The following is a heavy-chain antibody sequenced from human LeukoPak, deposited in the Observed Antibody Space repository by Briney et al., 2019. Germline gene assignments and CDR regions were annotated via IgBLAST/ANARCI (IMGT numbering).Heavy chain of an antibody. D-gene: IGHD6-13*01. J-gene: IGHJ5*02. Sequence: SETLSLTCTVSGGSISSGGYYWSWIRQHPGKGLEWIGYIYYSGSTYYNPSLKSRVTISVDTSKNQFSLKLSSVTAADTAVYYCARGTGVGSSWYLGVAWFDPWAREPWSPSPQ. CDR1: GGSISSGGYY. CDR3: ARGTGVGSSWYLGVAWFDP. CDR2: IYYSGST. V-gene: IGHV4-31*03.